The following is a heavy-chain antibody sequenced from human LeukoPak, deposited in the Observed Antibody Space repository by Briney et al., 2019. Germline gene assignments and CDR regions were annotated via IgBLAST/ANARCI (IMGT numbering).Heavy chain of an antibody. V-gene: IGHV4-59*01. CDR2: IYYSGST. CDR3: ARGANYYDSSGYYPPVEY. J-gene: IGHJ4*02. Sequence: KPSETLSLTCTVSGGSISSYYWSWIRQPPGKGLGWIGYIYYSGSTNYNPSLKSRVTISVDTSKNQFSLKLSSVTAADTAVYYCARGANYYDSSGYYPPVEYWGQGTLVTVSS. CDR1: GGSISSYY. D-gene: IGHD3-22*01.